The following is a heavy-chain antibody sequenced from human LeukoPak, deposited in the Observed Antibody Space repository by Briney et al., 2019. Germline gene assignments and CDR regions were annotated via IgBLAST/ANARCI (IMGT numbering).Heavy chain of an antibody. V-gene: IGHV3-21*04. J-gene: IGHJ4*02. CDR3: AKDMSSGWYVLESYFDY. CDR2: ISSSSSYI. D-gene: IGHD6-19*01. Sequence: GGSLRLSCAASGFTFSSYSMNWVRQAPGKGLEWVSSISSSSSYIYYADSVKGRFTISRDNAKNSLYLQMNSLRAEDTAVYYCAKDMSSGWYVLESYFDYWGQGTLVTVSS. CDR1: GFTFSSYS.